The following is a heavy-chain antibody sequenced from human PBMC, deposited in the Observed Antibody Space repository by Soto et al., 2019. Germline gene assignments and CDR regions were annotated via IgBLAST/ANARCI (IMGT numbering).Heavy chain of an antibody. CDR1: GYTFTSYY. Sequence: ASVKVSFKASGYTFTSYYMHWVRQAPGQGLEWMGIINPSGGSTSYAQKFQGRVTMTRDTSTSTVYMELSSLRSEGTAVYYCARDVGYCSSTSCQNWFDPWGQGTLVTVSS. V-gene: IGHV1-46*01. CDR3: ARDVGYCSSTSCQNWFDP. D-gene: IGHD2-2*01. CDR2: INPSGGST. J-gene: IGHJ5*02.